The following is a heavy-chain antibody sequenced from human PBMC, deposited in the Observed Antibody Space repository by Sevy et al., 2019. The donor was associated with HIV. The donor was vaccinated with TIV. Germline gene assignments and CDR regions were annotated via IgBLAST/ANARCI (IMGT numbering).Heavy chain of an antibody. J-gene: IGHJ4*02. D-gene: IGHD1-26*01. Sequence: GGSLRLSCKASGFTFSTYSMHWVRQAPGKGLEWVSSISRTSTTTYYADSAKGRFTISRDNAKNSLYLQMNSLRAEDTAVYYCARDEVGGSYWEFDYWGQGTLVTVSS. CDR2: ISRTSTTT. CDR1: GFTFSTYS. V-gene: IGHV3-48*01. CDR3: ARDEVGGSYWEFDY.